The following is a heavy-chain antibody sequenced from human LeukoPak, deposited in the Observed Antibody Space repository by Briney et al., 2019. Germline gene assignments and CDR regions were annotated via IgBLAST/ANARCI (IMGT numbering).Heavy chain of an antibody. V-gene: IGHV1-8*01. CDR1: VHTFTTYD. CDR3: ARVAGSIDY. D-gene: IGHD1-26*01. Sequence: ASVIVSFTPSVHTFTTYDTNWVGRATGQGLEWMGWMNPKSGYTGYAQKFQGRVTMTRDTSISTAYMEVSSLRSEDTAVYYCARVAGSIDYWGQGTLVTVSS. CDR2: MNPKSGYT. J-gene: IGHJ4*02.